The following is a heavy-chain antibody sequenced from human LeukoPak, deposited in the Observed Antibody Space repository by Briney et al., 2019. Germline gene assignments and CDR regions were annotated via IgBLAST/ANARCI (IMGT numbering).Heavy chain of an antibody. CDR1: GGSISSSSYY. D-gene: IGHD3-10*01. J-gene: IGHJ5*02. Sequence: SETLSLTCTVSGGSISSSSYYWGWIRQPPGKGLEWIGEINHSGSTNYNPSLKSRVTISVDTSKNQFSLKLSSVTAADTAVYYCARHLSSSGDRPGRYNWFDPWGQGTLVTVSS. CDR2: INHSGST. V-gene: IGHV4-39*01. CDR3: ARHLSSSGDRPGRYNWFDP.